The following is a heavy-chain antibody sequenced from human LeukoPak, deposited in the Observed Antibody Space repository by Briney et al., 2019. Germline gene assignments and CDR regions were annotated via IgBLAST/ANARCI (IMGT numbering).Heavy chain of an antibody. D-gene: IGHD3-10*01. CDR3: ARGRYRHYYGSGSPPNDAFDI. V-gene: IGHV4-34*01. CDR1: GGSFSGYY. CDR2: INHSGST. Sequence: PSETLSLTCAVYGGSFSGYYWSWIRQPPGKGLDGIGEINHSGSTNYNPSLKSRVTISVDTSKDQFSLKLSSVTAADTAVYYCARGRYRHYYGSGSPPNDAFDIWGQGTMVTVSS. J-gene: IGHJ3*02.